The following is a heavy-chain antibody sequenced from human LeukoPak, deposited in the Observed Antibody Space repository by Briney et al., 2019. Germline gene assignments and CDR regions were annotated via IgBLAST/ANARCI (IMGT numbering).Heavy chain of an antibody. CDR2: IYPSGNT. V-gene: IGHV4-4*07. CDR1: GGSMRSYY. CDR3: ARVGSSGSDSVDYYHHIGMDV. J-gene: IGHJ6*02. Sequence: SETLSLTCTVSGGSMRSYYWGWIRQPTGKGLEWIGRIYPSGNTYYNPSLQSRVTMSVDTSKNHLSLNLSSVTAADTAVYYCARVGSSGSDSVDYYHHIGMDVWGQGTSVTVSS. D-gene: IGHD5-12*01.